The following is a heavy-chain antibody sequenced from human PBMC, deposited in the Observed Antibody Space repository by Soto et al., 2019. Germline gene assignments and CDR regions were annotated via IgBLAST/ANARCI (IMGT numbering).Heavy chain of an antibody. CDR2: INHSGST. Sequence: QVQLQQWGAGLLKPSETLSLTCAVYGGSFSGYYWSWIRQPPGKGLEWIGEINHSGSTNYNPSLKSRVTISVDTSKNQFSLKLSSVTAADTAVYYCASRPHIVVVTAIHHWFDPWGQGTLVTVSS. CDR3: ASRPHIVVVTAIHHWFDP. V-gene: IGHV4-34*01. CDR1: GGSFSGYY. J-gene: IGHJ5*02. D-gene: IGHD2-21*02.